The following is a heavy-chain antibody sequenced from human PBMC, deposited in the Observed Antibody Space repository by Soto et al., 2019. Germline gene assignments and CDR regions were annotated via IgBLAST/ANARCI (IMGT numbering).Heavy chain of an antibody. V-gene: IGHV4-34*01. J-gene: IGHJ4*02. CDR2: INHSGST. CDR3: ARGERSRIVATIKRGFDY. CDR1: GGSFSGYY. D-gene: IGHD5-12*01. Sequence: SETLSLTCAVYGGSFSGYYWSWIRQPPGKGLEWIGEINHSGSTNYNPSLKSRVTISVDTSKNQFSLKLSSVTAADTAVYYCARGERSRIVATIKRGFDYWGQGTLVTVS.